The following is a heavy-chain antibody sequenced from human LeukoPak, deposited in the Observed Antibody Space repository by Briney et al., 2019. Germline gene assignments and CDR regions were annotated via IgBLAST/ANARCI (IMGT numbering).Heavy chain of an antibody. CDR1: RNTFTNYW. V-gene: IGHV5-51*01. J-gene: IGHJ4*02. CDR2: ISPGVSET. D-gene: IGHD3-3*01. Sequence: GESLKISCKGSRNTFTNYWIGWVRQLPGKGLEWMGIISPGVSETRYSPSFQGQVTMSVDKSTSTAYLQWASLKASDTAIYFCARLSTRLLDHWGQGTRVTVSS. CDR3: ARLSTRLLDH.